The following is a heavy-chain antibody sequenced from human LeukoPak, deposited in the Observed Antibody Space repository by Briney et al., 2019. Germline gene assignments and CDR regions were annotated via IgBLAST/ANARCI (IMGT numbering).Heavy chain of an antibody. CDR1: GFTFSSYG. J-gene: IGHJ4*02. CDR3: ARLYYDSSLYYALDH. V-gene: IGHV3-33*07. Sequence: GGSLRLSCAASGFTFSSYGMYWVRQAPGKGLQWMAIIWYDGSQKYYADSVKGRFTISRDNSKNILSLQMNSLRAEDTAVYYCARLYYDSSLYYALDHWGQGTLVTVSS. D-gene: IGHD3-22*01. CDR2: IWYDGSQK.